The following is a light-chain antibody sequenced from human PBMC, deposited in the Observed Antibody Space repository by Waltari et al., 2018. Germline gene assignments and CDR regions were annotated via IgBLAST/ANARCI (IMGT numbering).Light chain of an antibody. CDR1: TSNY. J-gene: IGLJ3*02. Sequence: QSALTQPASVSGSPGQSITISCTVTTSNYAPRYQQHTDRGPTLLIYDVSKRPSGVSERFSGSKSGNTASLTISGLQAEDEADYYCNSFTRSTTWVFGGGTKLTVL. CDR2: DVS. CDR3: NSFTRSTTWV. V-gene: IGLV2-14*03.